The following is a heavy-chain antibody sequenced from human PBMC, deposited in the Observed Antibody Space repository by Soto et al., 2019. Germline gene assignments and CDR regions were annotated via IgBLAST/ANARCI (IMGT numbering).Heavy chain of an antibody. J-gene: IGHJ4*02. Sequence: SETLSLTCTVSGGSISSYYWSWIRQPPGKGLEWIGYIYYSGSTNYNPSLKSRVTISVDTSKNQFSLKLSSVTAADTAVYYCARRRRAAAGFFDYWGKGTLVTVYS. D-gene: IGHD6-13*01. CDR3: ARRRRAAAGFFDY. CDR2: IYYSGST. CDR1: GGSISSYY. V-gene: IGHV4-59*01.